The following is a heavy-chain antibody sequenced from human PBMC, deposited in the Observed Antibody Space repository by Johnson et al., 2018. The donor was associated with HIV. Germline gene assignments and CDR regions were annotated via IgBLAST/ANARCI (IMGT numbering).Heavy chain of an antibody. Sequence: VQLVESGGGVVQPGGSLRLSCAASGFTFNDYGMNWVRQVPGKGLEWVSGITWHGGSTGYADSVKVRFTISRDNAKNSLYLQMNSLRAEDTAVYYCARKQWLEIPSDALDVWGQGTMVTVSS. CDR3: ARKQWLEIPSDALDV. D-gene: IGHD6-19*01. CDR1: GFTFNDYG. J-gene: IGHJ3*01. CDR2: ITWHGGST. V-gene: IGHV3-20*04.